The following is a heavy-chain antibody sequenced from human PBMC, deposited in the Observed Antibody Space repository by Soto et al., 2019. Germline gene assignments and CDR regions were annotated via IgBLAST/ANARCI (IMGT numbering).Heavy chain of an antibody. V-gene: IGHV4-59*01. Sequence: QVQLQESGPGLVKPSETLSVTCTVSGGSISSYYWSWIRQPPGKGLEWIGYIYYSGSTKYNPSLKSRVTISVDTSKNQFSLKLSSVTAADTAVYYCARDRYSNYGYFDLWGRGTLVTVSS. J-gene: IGHJ2*01. CDR1: GGSISSYY. CDR3: ARDRYSNYGYFDL. CDR2: IYYSGST. D-gene: IGHD4-4*01.